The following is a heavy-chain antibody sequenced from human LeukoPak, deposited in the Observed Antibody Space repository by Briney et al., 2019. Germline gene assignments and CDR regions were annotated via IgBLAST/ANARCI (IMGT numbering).Heavy chain of an antibody. Sequence: SGTLSLTCTVSGGSISSYYWSWIRQPPGKGLEWIGYIYYSGSTNYNPSLKSRVTISVDTSKNQFSLKLSSVTAADTAVYYCARDSTSRVRYGMDVWGQGTTVTVSS. CDR3: ARDSTSRVRYGMDV. V-gene: IGHV4-59*01. D-gene: IGHD5-24*01. J-gene: IGHJ6*02. CDR2: IYYSGST. CDR1: GGSISSYY.